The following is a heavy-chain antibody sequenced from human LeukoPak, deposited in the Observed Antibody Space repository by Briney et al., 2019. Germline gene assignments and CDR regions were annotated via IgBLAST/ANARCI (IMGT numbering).Heavy chain of an antibody. V-gene: IGHV3-23*01. CDR2: ICGSGGCT. D-gene: IGHD6-19*01. Sequence: GGSLRLSCEASGFTFNTYAIYWVRQAPGKGLEWVSGICGSGGCTYYADSVKGRFTISRDNSKNTVYLQMNSLTADDTAVYYCAKTTVGYSSGRYPGWPADCWGQGTLVTVSS. CDR1: GFTFNTYA. J-gene: IGHJ4*02. CDR3: AKTTVGYSSGRYPGWPADC.